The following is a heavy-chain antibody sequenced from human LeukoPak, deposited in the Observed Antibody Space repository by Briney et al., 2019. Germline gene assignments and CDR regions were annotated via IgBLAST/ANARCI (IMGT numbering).Heavy chain of an antibody. CDR3: ARAPRHYYYGMDV. CDR2: INSDGSST. Sequence: GGSLRLSCAASGFTLSSYWMHWVRQAPGKGLVWVSRINSDGSSTSYADSVKGRFTISRDNAKNTLYLQMNSRRAEDTAVCYCARAPRHYYYGMDVWGQGTTVTVSS. J-gene: IGHJ6*02. CDR1: GFTLSSYW. V-gene: IGHV3-74*01.